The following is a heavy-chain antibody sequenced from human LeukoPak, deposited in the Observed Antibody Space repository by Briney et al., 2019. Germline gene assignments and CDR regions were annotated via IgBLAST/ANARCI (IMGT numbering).Heavy chain of an antibody. D-gene: IGHD6-13*01. J-gene: IGHJ5*02. CDR3: ARDRTYGSSWYGNWFDP. CDR1: GYTFTGYY. CDR2: INPNSGGT. Sequence: GASVKVSCKASGYTFTGYYMHWVRQAPGQGLEWMGWINPNSGGTNYAQKFQGWVTMTRDTSISTAYMELSRLRSDDTAVYYCARDRTYGSSWYGNWFDPWGQGTLVTVSS. V-gene: IGHV1-2*04.